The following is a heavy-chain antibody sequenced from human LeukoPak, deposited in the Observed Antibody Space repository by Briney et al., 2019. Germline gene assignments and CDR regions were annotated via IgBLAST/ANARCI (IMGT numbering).Heavy chain of an antibody. Sequence: ASVKVSCKASGYTFTSYYMHWVRQAPGQGLEWMGIINPSGGSTSYAQKFQGRVTMTRDTSTSTVYMELSSLRSEDTAVYYCARDHHSNIVATIKGQQLVREDYWGQGTLVTVPS. D-gene: IGHD5-12*01. CDR3: ARDHHSNIVATIKGQQLVREDY. CDR2: INPSGGST. CDR1: GYTFTSYY. J-gene: IGHJ4*02. V-gene: IGHV1-46*03.